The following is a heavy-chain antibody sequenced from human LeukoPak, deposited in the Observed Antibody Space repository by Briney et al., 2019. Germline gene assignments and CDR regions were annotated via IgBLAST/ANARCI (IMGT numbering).Heavy chain of an antibody. J-gene: IGHJ4*02. D-gene: IGHD6-19*01. V-gene: IGHV3-30*03. CDR2: IAADGGVK. CDR3: AREATWGQWYFDL. Sequence: TGGPLRLSCVASGFTFRDHGMDGVRQAPGKGLEWVAVIAADGGVKQYADSVKGRFTLARDNSKNTLFLQMNILSVEDTAVYYCAREATWGQWYFDLWGQGTPVTVSS. CDR1: GFTFRDHG.